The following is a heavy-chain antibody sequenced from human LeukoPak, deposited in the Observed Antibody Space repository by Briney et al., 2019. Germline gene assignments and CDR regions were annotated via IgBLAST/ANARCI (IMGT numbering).Heavy chain of an antibody. D-gene: IGHD6-19*01. Sequence: SQTLSLTCAISGDSFSSNSAAWNWIRQSPSRGLEWLGRTYYRSKWYNDYAVSVKSRITINPDTSKNQFSLKLSSVTAADTAVYYCARWGSGWLGTYYYYGMDVWGQGTTVTVSS. CDR1: GDSFSSNSAA. V-gene: IGHV6-1*01. CDR3: ARWGSGWLGTYYYYGMDV. CDR2: TYYRSKWYN. J-gene: IGHJ6*02.